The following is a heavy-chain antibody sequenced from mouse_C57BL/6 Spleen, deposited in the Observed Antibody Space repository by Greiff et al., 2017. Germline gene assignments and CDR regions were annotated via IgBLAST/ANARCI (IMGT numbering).Heavy chain of an antibody. J-gene: IGHJ2*01. Sequence: VKLMESGPGLVAPSQSLSITCTVSGFSLTSYAISWVRQPPGKGLEWLGVIWTGGGTNYNSALKSRLSISKDNSKSQVFLKMNSLQTDDTARYYCARAPHYYGSSYNYFDYGGQGTTLTVSS. CDR3: ARAPHYYGSSYNYFDY. D-gene: IGHD1-1*01. CDR2: IWTGGGT. CDR1: GFSLTSYA. V-gene: IGHV2-9-1*01.